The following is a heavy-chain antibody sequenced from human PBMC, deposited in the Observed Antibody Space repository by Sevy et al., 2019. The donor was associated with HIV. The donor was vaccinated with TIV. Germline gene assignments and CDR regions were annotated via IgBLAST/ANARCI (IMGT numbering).Heavy chain of an antibody. D-gene: IGHD5-12*01. CDR1: GFTFSSYD. CDR2: IGSGGDA. V-gene: IGHV3-13*01. CDR3: ARSGGYSDYGMDV. J-gene: IGHJ6*02. Sequence: GGSLRLSCGASGFTFSSYDMHWVRQAAGKGLEWVSGIGSGGDAYYPGSGKGRLTIYRENAKNALYLQMNSLRAGDTAVYYCARSGGYSDYGMDVWGQGTTVTVSS.